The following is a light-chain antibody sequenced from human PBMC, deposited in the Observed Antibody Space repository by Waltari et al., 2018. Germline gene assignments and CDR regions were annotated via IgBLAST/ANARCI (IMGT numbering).Light chain of an antibody. CDR1: PRISNY. CDR3: QQSYSTPYT. CDR2: AAS. J-gene: IGKJ2*01. Sequence: DIQMTQSPSSLSASVGVRVTITCRASPRISNYLHWYRQKPGKAPNLLIFAASSFQSGVPSRFSGSESGTDFTFTISSLQPEDFATYYCQQSYSTPYTFGQGTKLDIK. V-gene: IGKV1-39*01.